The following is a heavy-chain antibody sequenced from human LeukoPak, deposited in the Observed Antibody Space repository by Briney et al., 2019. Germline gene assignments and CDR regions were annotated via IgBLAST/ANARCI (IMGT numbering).Heavy chain of an antibody. J-gene: IGHJ5*02. CDR2: ISAYNGNT. CDR1: GYTFTSYG. CDR3: AKDFQPYGDYPVFDWFDP. V-gene: IGHV1-18*01. D-gene: IGHD4-17*01. Sequence: ASVKVSCKASGYTFTSYGISWVRQAPGQGLEWMGWISAYNGNTNYAQKLQGRVTMTTDTSTSTAYMELRSLRSDDTAVYYCAKDFQPYGDYPVFDWFDPWGQGTLVTVSS.